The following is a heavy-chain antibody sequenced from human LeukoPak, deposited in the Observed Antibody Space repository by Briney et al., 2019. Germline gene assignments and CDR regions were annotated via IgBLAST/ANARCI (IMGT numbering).Heavy chain of an antibody. V-gene: IGHV1-2*02. J-gene: IGHJ6*02. CDR1: GYTFTGYY. Sequence: ASVKVSCKASGYTFTGYYIHWVRQAPGQGLEWMGWINPNSGGTNYAQRFEGGVTMTRDTSTSTVYMELSRLTSDDTAVYYCAREVRYDSSGYGMDVWGQGTTVTVSS. CDR2: INPNSGGT. CDR3: AREVRYDSSGYGMDV. D-gene: IGHD3-22*01.